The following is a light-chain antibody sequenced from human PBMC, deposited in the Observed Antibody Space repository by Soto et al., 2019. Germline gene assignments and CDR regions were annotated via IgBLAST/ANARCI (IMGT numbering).Light chain of an antibody. CDR1: SSDFGGYNS. CDR2: DVS. CDR3: SSYTSTTTLYV. Sequence: QSALTQPASVSGSPGQSITISCTGTSSDFGGYNSVSWYQQHPGKAPKLMIFDVSNRPSGVSNRFSGSKSGNTASLTISGLQAEDEADYYCSSYTSTTTLYVFGTGTQLTVL. J-gene: IGLJ1*01. V-gene: IGLV2-14*01.